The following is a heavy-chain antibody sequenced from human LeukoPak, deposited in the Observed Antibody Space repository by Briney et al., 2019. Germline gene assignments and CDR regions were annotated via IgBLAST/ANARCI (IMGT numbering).Heavy chain of an antibody. J-gene: IGHJ4*02. CDR3: AIPAPDYGGNLYYFDY. CDR1: GYTLTELS. D-gene: IGHD4-23*01. Sequence: ASVKVSCKVSGYTLTELSMHWVRQAPGKGLEWMGGFDPEDVETIYAQKFQGRVTMTEDTSTDTAYMELSSLRSEDTAVYYCAIPAPDYGGNLYYFDYWGQGTLVTVSS. V-gene: IGHV1-24*01. CDR2: FDPEDVET.